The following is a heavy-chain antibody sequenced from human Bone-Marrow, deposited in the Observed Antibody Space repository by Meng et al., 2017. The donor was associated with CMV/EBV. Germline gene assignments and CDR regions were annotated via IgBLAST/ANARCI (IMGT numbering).Heavy chain of an antibody. CDR2: MKPKSENT. Sequence: ASVKVSCKASGGTFSSYAISWVRQAPGQGLEWMGWMKPKSENTGYAQKFQGRVTMTRDTAITTAYMELSSLRFEDTAVYYCARGLYFYDNSDYPRAFDIWGQGTLVTVPS. J-gene: IGHJ3*02. CDR3: ARGLYFYDNSDYPRAFDI. CDR1: GGTFSSYA. D-gene: IGHD3-22*01. V-gene: IGHV1-8*02.